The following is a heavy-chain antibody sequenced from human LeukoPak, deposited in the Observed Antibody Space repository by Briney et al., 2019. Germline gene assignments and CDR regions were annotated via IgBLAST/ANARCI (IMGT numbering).Heavy chain of an antibody. D-gene: IGHD3-10*01. J-gene: IGHJ3*02. CDR1: GFTFSSYS. CDR2: ISSSSSYI. CDR3: ARVILYGSGSYYSHAFDI. Sequence: GGSLRLSCAASGFTFSSYSMNWVRQAPGKGLEWVSSISSSSSYIYYADSVKGRFTISRDNAKNSLYLQMNSLRAEDTAVYYCARVILYGSGSYYSHAFDIWGQGTMVTVSS. V-gene: IGHV3-21*01.